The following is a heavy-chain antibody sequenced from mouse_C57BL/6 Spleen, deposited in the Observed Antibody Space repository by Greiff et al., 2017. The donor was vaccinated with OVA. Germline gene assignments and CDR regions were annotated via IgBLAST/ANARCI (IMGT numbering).Heavy chain of an antibody. Sequence: QVQLQQPGAELVKPGASVKLSCKASGYTFTSYWMQWVKQRPGQGLEWIGEIDPSDSYTNYNQKFKGKATLTVDTSSSTAYMQLSSLTSEDSAVYYCARTDSSGYSGFAYWGQGTLVTVSA. D-gene: IGHD3-2*02. CDR2: IDPSDSYT. CDR3: ARTDSSGYSGFAY. J-gene: IGHJ3*01. CDR1: GYTFTSYW. V-gene: IGHV1-50*01.